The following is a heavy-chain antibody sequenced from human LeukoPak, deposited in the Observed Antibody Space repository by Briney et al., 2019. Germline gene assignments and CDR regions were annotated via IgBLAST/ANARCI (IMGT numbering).Heavy chain of an antibody. D-gene: IGHD3-10*01. CDR2: VDYSGRP. CDR3: ARLDASLAHLSGSFPDY. Sequence: PSETLSLTCTVFGGSITNSDYFWGWIRQPPGKGLEWMGIVDYSGRPHRNPSLMGRVTINADRSRNQFSLNLSSVTAADTAVYFCARLDASLAHLSGSFPDYWGQGALVTVSS. CDR1: GGSITNSDYF. V-gene: IGHV4-39*01. J-gene: IGHJ4*02.